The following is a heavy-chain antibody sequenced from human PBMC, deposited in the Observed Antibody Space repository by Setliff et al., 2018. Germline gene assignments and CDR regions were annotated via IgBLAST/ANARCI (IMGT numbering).Heavy chain of an antibody. D-gene: IGHD3-22*01. Sequence: GGSLRLSCAASGFTFSSYAMSWVRQAPGKGLEWVSAISGSGDTTEYADSVKGRFTISRDNSRNTLYLQMNSLRAEDTAVYYCAKVPGSGYYFFDYWGQGTLVTVSS. CDR1: GFTFSSYA. CDR3: AKVPGSGYYFFDY. V-gene: IGHV3-23*01. J-gene: IGHJ4*02. CDR2: ISGSGDTT.